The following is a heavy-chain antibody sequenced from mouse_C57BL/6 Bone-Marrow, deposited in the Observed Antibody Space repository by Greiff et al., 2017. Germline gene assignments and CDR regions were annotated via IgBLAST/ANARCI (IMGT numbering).Heavy chain of an antibody. Sequence: VKLQQPGAELVRPGSSVKLSCKASGYTFTSYWLHWVKQRPIQGLEWIGNIDPSDSETHYNQKFKDKATLTVDKSSSTAYMQLSSLTSEDSAVYYCARGGILRHFDYWAQGTTRPVSS. J-gene: IGHJ2*01. CDR1: GYTFTSYW. D-gene: IGHD1-2*01. CDR3: ARGGILRHFDY. V-gene: IGHV1-52*01. CDR2: IDPSDSET.